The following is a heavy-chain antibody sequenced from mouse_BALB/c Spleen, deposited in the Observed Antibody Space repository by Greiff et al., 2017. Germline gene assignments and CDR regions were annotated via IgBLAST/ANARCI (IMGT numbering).Heavy chain of an antibody. CDR2: ISSGSSTI. CDR1: GFTFSSFG. J-gene: IGHJ2*01. Sequence: EVKLVESGGGLVQPGGSRKLSCAASGFTFSSFGMHWVRQAPEKGLEWVAYISSGSSTIYYADTVKGRFTISRDNPKNTLFLQMTSLRSEDTAMYYCARSEDLYFDYWGQGTTLTVSS. V-gene: IGHV5-17*02. CDR3: ARSEDLYFDY.